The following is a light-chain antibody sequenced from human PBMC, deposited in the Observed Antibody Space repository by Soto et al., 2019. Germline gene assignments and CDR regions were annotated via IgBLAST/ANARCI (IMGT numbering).Light chain of an antibody. CDR1: QVISNY. Sequence: DIQMTQSASSLSASVGDRVTITCQASQVISNYLNWYQQKPGKASKLLIYDISTLEIGVPSRFSGSRSGTDFTSTLTGLQPEDIATYYCQQYEHLPYTFGQGTKLEI. CDR2: DIS. CDR3: QQYEHLPYT. J-gene: IGKJ2*01. V-gene: IGKV1-33*01.